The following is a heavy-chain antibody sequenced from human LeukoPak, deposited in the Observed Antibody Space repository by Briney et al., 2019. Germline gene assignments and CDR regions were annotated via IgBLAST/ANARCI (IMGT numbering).Heavy chain of an antibody. CDR3: AKQREYYYDSSGPEGDAFDI. V-gene: IGHV3-23*01. CDR1: GFTFSSYA. CDR2: ISGSGGST. J-gene: IGHJ3*02. D-gene: IGHD3-22*01. Sequence: GGSLRLSCAASGFTFSSYAMSWVRQAPGKGLEWVSAISGSGGSTYYADSVKGRFTISRDNSENTLYLQMNSLRAEDTAVYYCAKQREYYYDSSGPEGDAFDIWGQGTMVTVSS.